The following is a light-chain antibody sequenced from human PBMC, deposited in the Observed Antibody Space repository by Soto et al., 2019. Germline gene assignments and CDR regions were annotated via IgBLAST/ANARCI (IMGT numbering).Light chain of an antibody. CDR3: CLYAVTFYV. CDR1: SSDVGTYDF. J-gene: IGLJ1*01. V-gene: IGLV2-11*01. CDR2: DVS. Sequence: QSALTQPRSVSGSPGKSVTISCTGTSSDVGTYDFVSWYQQHPGKAPRLMIFDVSERPSGVPDRFSGSKSGNTASLTISGLQAEDEADYYCCLYAVTFYVFGTGNKVNVL.